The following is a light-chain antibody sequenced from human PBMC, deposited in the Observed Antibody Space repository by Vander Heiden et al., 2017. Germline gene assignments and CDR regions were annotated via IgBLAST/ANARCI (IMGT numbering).Light chain of an antibody. CDR2: DAS. V-gene: IGKV3-20*01. CDR1: QSVSSSY. Sequence: VLTQSPGTLSLSPGERATLSCRASQSVSSSYLAWYQQKPGQAPRLLIYDASSRATGIPDRFSGSGSGTDFTLTISRLEPEDFAVYYCQQYGSSPYTFGQGTKLEIK. J-gene: IGKJ2*01. CDR3: QQYGSSPYT.